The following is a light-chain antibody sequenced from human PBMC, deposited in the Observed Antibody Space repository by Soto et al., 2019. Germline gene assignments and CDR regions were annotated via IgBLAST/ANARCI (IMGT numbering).Light chain of an antibody. CDR2: GAS. J-gene: IGKJ1*01. CDR3: QQYNNWWT. Sequence: ETVLSQSPGTLSLSPGERVTLSCGASPSVSSSNLAWYQQKPGQAPRLLIYGASTRATGIPARFSGSGSGTEFTLTISSLQSEDFAVYYCQQYNNWWTFGQGTKVDIK. CDR1: PSVSSSN. V-gene: IGKV3-15*01.